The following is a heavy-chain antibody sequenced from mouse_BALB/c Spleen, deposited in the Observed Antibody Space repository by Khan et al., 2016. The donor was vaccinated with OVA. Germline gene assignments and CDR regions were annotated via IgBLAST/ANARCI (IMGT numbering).Heavy chain of an antibody. V-gene: IGHV1S136*01. CDR2: INPYNDGT. CDR1: GYTFTNYI. J-gene: IGHJ3*01. Sequence: EVQLQESGPELVKPGTSLKMSCRSSGYTFTNYIIHWVKQTPGQGLEWIGYINPYNDGTKYNEKFKGKATLTSDKSSIPAYMELSGLTSEDSAVYCCASDNGSSFWVAFGGQGTLVTVSA. D-gene: IGHD1-1*01. CDR3: ASDNGSSFWVAF.